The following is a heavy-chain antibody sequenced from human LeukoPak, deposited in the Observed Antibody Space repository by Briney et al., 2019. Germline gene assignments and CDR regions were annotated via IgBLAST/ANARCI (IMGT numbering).Heavy chain of an antibody. Sequence: SETLSLTCTVSGGSISSYYWSWIRQPPGKGLEWIGYIYYSGSTNYNPSLKSRVTTSVDTSKNQFSLKLSSVTAADTAVYYCARDANLYYYDSSGYYWSYFDYWGQGTLVTVSS. D-gene: IGHD3-22*01. CDR1: GGSISSYY. J-gene: IGHJ4*02. V-gene: IGHV4-59*01. CDR3: ARDANLYYYDSSGYYWSYFDY. CDR2: IYYSGST.